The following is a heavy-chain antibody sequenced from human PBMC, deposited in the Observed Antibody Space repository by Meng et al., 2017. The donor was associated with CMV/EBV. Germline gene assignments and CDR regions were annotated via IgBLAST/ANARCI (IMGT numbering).Heavy chain of an antibody. D-gene: IGHD1-26*01. CDR2: IIPVFETA. J-gene: IGHJ4*02. Sequence: AGPKKPGSQLKVPCKTSGSTFSTFAMSWVRQAPGEGLEWMGGIIPVFETATYAERFQDRVTITADDSTTTAYMELSSLRADDTALYFCARGGDSWYSDYWGQGTLVTVSS. CDR1: GSTFSTFA. V-gene: IGHV1-69*01. CDR3: ARGGDSWYSDY.